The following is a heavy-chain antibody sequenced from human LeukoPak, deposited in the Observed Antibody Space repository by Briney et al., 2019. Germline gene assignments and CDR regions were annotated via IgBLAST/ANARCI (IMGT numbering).Heavy chain of an antibody. CDR3: ARVPGPYTTSLFDY. D-gene: IGHD2-2*02. V-gene: IGHV1-2*02. Sequence: ASVRVSCKTSGYTFTGYYLHWVRQAPGQGLEWMGRIDPASGGTHYAQKFQVRVTVTRGTSITTVYMELSGLTSDDTAVYYCARVPGPYTTSLFDYWGQGTLVTVSS. CDR2: IDPASGGT. J-gene: IGHJ4*02. CDR1: GYTFTGYY.